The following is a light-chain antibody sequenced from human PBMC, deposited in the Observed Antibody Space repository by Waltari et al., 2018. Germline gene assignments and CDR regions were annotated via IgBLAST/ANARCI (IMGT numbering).Light chain of an antibody. J-gene: IGLJ2*01. CDR1: RLDDTY. V-gene: IGLV3-1*01. CDR2: QDD. Sequence: SYELTQPPSVSVSPGQTASISCSGARLDDTYASWYQQEPGQSPVLVIYQDDKRPSGIPERFSGSNSGNTATLTISGAQAMDEAVYYCQAWDSRAVVFGAGTKLTVL. CDR3: QAWDSRAVV.